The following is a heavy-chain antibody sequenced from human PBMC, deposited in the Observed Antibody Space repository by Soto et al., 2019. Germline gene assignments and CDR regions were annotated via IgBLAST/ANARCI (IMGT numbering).Heavy chain of an antibody. CDR1: GYSVSSNSAA. J-gene: IGHJ6*02. CDR3: ARAGTLHYYYGMDV. V-gene: IGHV6-1*01. CDR2: TYYRSKWYN. Sequence: TLSLTCAISGYSVSSNSAAWNWIRQSPSRGLEWLGRTYYRSKWYNDYAVSVKSRITINPDTSKNQFSLQLNSVTPEDTAVYYCARAGTLHYYYGMDVWGQGTTVTVSS. D-gene: IGHD6-13*01.